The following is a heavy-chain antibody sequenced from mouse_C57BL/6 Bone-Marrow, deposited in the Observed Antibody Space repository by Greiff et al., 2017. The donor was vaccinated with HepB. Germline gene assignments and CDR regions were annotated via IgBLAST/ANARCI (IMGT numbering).Heavy chain of an antibody. D-gene: IGHD4-1*01. CDR2: IDPSDSYT. CDR1: GYTFTSYW. CDR3: ARRGWDGDY. V-gene: IGHV1-50*01. Sequence: QVQLQQSGAELVKPGASVKLSCKASGYTFTSYWMQWVKQRPGQGLEWIGEIDPSDSYTNYNQKFKGKATLTVDTSSSTAYMQLSSLTSEDSAVYYCARRGWDGDYWGQGTTLTVSS. J-gene: IGHJ2*01.